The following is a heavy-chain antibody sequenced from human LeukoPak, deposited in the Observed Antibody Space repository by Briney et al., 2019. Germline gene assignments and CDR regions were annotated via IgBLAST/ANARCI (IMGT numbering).Heavy chain of an antibody. J-gene: IGHJ4*02. V-gene: IGHV4-34*01. CDR1: GFTFSSYA. CDR2: INHSGST. D-gene: IGHD6-13*01. CDR3: ARGRVAAAGRYDY. Sequence: GSLRLSCAASGFTFSSYAMSWIRQPPGKGLDWIGEINHSGSTNYNPSLKSRVTISVDTSKNQFSLKLSSVTAADTAVYYCARGRVAAAGRYDYWGQGTLVTVSS.